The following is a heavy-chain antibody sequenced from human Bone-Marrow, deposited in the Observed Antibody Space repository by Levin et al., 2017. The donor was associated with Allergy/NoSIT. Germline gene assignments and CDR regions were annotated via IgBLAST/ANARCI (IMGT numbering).Heavy chain of an antibody. V-gene: IGHV4-39*01. CDR2: LFYGGNA. Sequence: TASETLSLTCTFFGASVPNNLYYWAWIRQPPGQGLEWIGTLFYGGNAYYSPSLKSRVTLTVDTAKNEISLKLTSVTAADTAVYYCARHFVRKTAENKRLNYFDPWGQGTLVTVSS. J-gene: IGHJ5*02. CDR1: GASVPNNLYY. D-gene: IGHD1-7*01. CDR3: ARHFVRKTAENKRLNYFDP.